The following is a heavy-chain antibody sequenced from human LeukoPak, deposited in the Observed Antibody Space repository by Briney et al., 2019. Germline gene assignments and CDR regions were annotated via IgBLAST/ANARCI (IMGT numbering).Heavy chain of an antibody. CDR1: GGTFTSYT. V-gene: IGHV1-69*02. CDR3: ARTVTTGNDAFDI. CDR2: IIPILGIT. J-gene: IGHJ3*02. D-gene: IGHD4-17*01. Sequence: SVKVSCKASGGTFTSYTISWVRQAPGQGLEWMGRIIPILGITNYAQKFQGRVTITADKSTSTAYMEVSSLRSEDTVIYYCARTVTTGNDAFDIWGQGTIVTVSS.